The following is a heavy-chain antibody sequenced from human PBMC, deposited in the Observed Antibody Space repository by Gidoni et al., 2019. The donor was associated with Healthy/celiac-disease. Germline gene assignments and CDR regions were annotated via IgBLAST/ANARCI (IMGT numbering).Heavy chain of an antibody. V-gene: IGHV3-30-3*01. CDR2: ISFDGSNK. CDR3: ARKSRPTGTTSGVDVDFDY. D-gene: IGHD1-7*01. CDR1: GFTFSTYV. Sequence: QVQVVESGGGVVQPGGSLRLSCAASGFTFSTYVLHWVRQAPGKGLEWVAVISFDGSNKYYADSVKGRFTISRDNSKNTLYLQMNSLRAEDTAVYYCARKSRPTGTTSGVDVDFDYWGQGTLVTVSS. J-gene: IGHJ4*02.